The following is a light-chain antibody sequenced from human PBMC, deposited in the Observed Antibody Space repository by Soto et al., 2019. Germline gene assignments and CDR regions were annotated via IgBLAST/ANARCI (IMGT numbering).Light chain of an antibody. CDR3: QQYNSYPWT. CDR1: QMLLHINGYNY. V-gene: IGKV2-28*01. CDR2: GAS. J-gene: IGKJ1*01. Sequence: DIVMTQSPLSLPVTPGEPSSISCRSSQMLLHINGYNYLDWYLQKPGQSPQLLIYGASSLESGVPSRFSGSGSGTEFTLTITSLQPDDFATYYCQQYNSYPWTFGQGTKVDIK.